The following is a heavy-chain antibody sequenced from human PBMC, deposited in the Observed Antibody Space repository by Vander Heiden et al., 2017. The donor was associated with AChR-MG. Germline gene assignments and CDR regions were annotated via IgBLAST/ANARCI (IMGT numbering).Heavy chain of an antibody. D-gene: IGHD3-10*01. J-gene: IGHJ3*02. CDR2: IIPIFGTA. V-gene: IGHV1-69*01. CDR3: ARERGANDAFDI. CDR1: GGPFSSYA. Sequence: QVQLVQSGAEGKKPGPSVKVACKAFGGPFSSYAISWVRQAPGQGLEWMEGIIPIFGTANYAQKFQGRVTITADESTSTAYMELSSQRSEDTAVYYCARERGANDAFDIWGQGTMVTVSS.